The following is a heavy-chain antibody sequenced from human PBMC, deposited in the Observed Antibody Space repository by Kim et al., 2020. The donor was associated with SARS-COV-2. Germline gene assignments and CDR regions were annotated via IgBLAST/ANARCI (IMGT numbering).Heavy chain of an antibody. CDR2: IWYDGSNK. CDR1: GFTFSSYG. V-gene: IGHV3-33*01. J-gene: IGHJ5*02. D-gene: IGHD1-26*01. Sequence: GGSLRLSCAASGFTFSSYGMHWVRQAPGKGLEWVAVIWYDGSNKYYADSVKGRFTISRDNSKNTLYLQMNSLRAEDTAVYYCARDKIGEWGLPPHPPFDPWGQGTLVTVSS. CDR3: ARDKIGEWGLPPHPPFDP.